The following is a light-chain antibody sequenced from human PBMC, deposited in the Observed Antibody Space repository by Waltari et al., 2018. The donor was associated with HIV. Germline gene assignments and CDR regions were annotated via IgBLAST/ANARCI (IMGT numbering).Light chain of an antibody. CDR3: SSYTSSSIVI. Sequence: HSALTQPASVSGSPGQSITIPCTGTSSDVGGYHYVSWYRLHPGEVPKLMIFDVNNRPSGVSNRCSGSKAGNTASLTISGRRVEDEADYYCSSYTSSSIVIFGGGTKVTVL. J-gene: IGLJ2*01. V-gene: IGLV2-14*03. CDR2: DVN. CDR1: SSDVGGYHY.